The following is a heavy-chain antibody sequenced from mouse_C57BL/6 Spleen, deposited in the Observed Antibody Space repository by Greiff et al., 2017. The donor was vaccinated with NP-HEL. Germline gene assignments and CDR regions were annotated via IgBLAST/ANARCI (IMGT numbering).Heavy chain of an antibody. CDR3: ARMSTLAMDY. Sequence: EVKLMESGGGLVKPGGSLKLSCAASGFTFSDYGMHWVRQAPEKGLEWVAYISSGSSTIYYADTVKGRFTISRDNAKNTLFLQMTSLRSEDTAMYYCARMSTLAMDYWGQGTSVTVSS. CDR1: GFTFSDYG. J-gene: IGHJ4*01. V-gene: IGHV5-17*01. CDR2: ISSGSSTI. D-gene: IGHD6-1*01.